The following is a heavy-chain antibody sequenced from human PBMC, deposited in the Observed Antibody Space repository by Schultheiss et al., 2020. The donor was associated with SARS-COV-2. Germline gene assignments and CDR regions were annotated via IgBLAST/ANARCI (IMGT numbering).Heavy chain of an antibody. CDR3: AKDITPYCSGGSCYPLDY. Sequence: GGSLRLSCAASGFTFSTYAMHWVRQAPGKGLEWVAVISYDGSNKYYADSVKGRFTISRDNSKNTLYLQMNSLRAEETAVYYCAKDITPYCSGGSCYPLDYWGQGTLVTVSS. CDR1: GFTFSTYA. V-gene: IGHV3-30*01. CDR2: ISYDGSNK. J-gene: IGHJ4*02. D-gene: IGHD2-15*01.